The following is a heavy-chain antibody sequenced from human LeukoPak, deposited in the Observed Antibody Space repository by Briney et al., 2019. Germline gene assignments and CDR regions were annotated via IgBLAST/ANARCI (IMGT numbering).Heavy chain of an antibody. CDR1: GFTFSSYG. J-gene: IGHJ4*02. V-gene: IGHV3-30*03. CDR2: ISYDGSNK. Sequence: PGGSLRLSCAASGFTFSSYGMHWVRQAPGKGLEWVAVISYDGSNKYYADSVKGRFTISRDNSKNTLYLQMNSLRAEDTAVYYCARDGVVFYFDYWGQGTLVTVSS. D-gene: IGHD6-6*01. CDR3: ARDGVVFYFDY.